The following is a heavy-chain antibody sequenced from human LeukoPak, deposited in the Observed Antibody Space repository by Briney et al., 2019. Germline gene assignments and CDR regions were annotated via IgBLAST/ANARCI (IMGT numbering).Heavy chain of an antibody. Sequence: PGGSLRLSCAASGFTISSNYMSWVRQAPGKGLEWVSVVYRGGSTYYADSVKGRFTISRDNSKNTLYPQMNSLRAEDTAVYYCASTRHGGLTMVRGTQDYWGQGTLVTVSS. V-gene: IGHV3-53*01. CDR2: VYRGGST. CDR3: ASTRHGGLTMVRGTQDY. D-gene: IGHD3-10*01. J-gene: IGHJ4*02. CDR1: GFTISSNY.